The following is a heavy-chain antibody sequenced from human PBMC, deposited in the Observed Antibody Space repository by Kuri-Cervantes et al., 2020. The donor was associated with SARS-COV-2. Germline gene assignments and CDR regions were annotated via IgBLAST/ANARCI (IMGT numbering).Heavy chain of an antibody. D-gene: IGHD3-16*01. J-gene: IGHJ4*02. V-gene: IGHV3-48*02. CDR3: VIGAGGNS. CDR2: IGVGGTPI. CDR1: GFSFSTYS. Sequence: GESLKISCAGSGFSFSTYSMDWVRQAPGKGLEWTSYIGVGGTPIYYADSVRGRFTISRDNAKNSAYLQMSSLRDEDTAIYYCVIGAGGNSWGQGTLVTVSS.